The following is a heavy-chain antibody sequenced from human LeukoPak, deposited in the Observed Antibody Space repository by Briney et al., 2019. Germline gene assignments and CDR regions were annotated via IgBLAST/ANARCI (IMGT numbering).Heavy chain of an antibody. D-gene: IGHD6-13*01. V-gene: IGHV1-69*05. J-gene: IGHJ4*02. CDR3: ARDTYSSSWYVPNYFVY. CDR1: GGTFSSNA. CDR2: IIPIFGTA. Sequence: AVKVTCKAAGGTFSSNAFSWVRHAPGQGLEWMGGIIPIFGTANYAQTFQGRVTITTDESTSTAYMQLSSLRAEDTAVYHCARDTYSSSWYVPNYFVYWGEGTLLSVSS.